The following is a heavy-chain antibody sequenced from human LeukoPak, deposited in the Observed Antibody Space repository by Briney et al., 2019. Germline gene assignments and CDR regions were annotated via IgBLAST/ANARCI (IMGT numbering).Heavy chain of an antibody. CDR2: IYHSGFT. CDR3: SRDRRCSSYDGGCDQWFFDL. Sequence: PSETLSLTCTVSGGSISGYYWSWLRQPPGKGLEWIGYIYHSGFTDYNPSLRSRVTITVDTSRNQFSLRLTSATAADTAVYYCSRDRRCSSYDGGCDQWFFDLWGRGTLITVSS. J-gene: IGHJ2*01. V-gene: IGHV4-59*01. D-gene: IGHD5-12*01. CDR1: GGSISGYY.